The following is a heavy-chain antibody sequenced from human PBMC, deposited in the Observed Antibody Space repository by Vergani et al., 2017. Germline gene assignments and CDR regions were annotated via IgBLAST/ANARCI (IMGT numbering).Heavy chain of an antibody. Sequence: QVQLQAWGAGLLKTSETLSLTCGVSGGSFSDYYWSWIRQAPGMGLEWIGEVNHGGSTNYNPSLKSRVSISVDTSKNQFSLQLTSVTAADSALYFCASIARAPTRRNPPPDYWGQGSLVTVSS. D-gene: IGHD3-16*02. CDR2: VNHGGST. CDR3: ASIARAPTRRNPPPDY. CDR1: GGSFSDYY. J-gene: IGHJ4*02. V-gene: IGHV4-34*01.